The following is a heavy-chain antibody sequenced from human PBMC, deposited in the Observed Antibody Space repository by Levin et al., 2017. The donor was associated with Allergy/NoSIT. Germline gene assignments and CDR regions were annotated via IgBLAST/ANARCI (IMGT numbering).Heavy chain of an antibody. CDR1: GFTFSSYD. Sequence: GESLKISCAASGFTFSSYDMHWVRQATGKGLEWVSAIGNRGATFYPGSVKGRFTISRENAKNSLYLQMNSLRAGDTAVYYCARGRPIDYWGQGTLVTVSS. V-gene: IGHV3-13*04. CDR3: ARGRPIDY. J-gene: IGHJ4*02. D-gene: IGHD6-6*01. CDR2: IGNRGAT.